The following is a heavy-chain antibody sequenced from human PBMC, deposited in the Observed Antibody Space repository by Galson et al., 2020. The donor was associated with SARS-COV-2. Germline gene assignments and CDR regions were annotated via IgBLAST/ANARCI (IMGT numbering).Heavy chain of an antibody. CDR1: GFTFSSYA. CDR3: AKVARRGHIAVAGNGYYFDY. J-gene: IGHJ4*02. CDR2: ISGSGGST. Sequence: GESLKISCAASGFTFSSYAMSWVRQAPGKGLEWVSAISGSGGSTYYADSVKGRFTISRDNSKNTLYLQMNSLRAEDTAVYYCAKVARRGHIAVAGNGYYFDYWGQGTLVTVSS. V-gene: IGHV3-23*01. D-gene: IGHD6-19*01.